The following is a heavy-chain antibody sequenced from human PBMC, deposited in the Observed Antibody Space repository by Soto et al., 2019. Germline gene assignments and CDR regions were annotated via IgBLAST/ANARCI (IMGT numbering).Heavy chain of an antibody. D-gene: IGHD4-17*01. Sequence: PSETLSLTCAVSGGSISSGGYSWSWIRQPPGKGLEWIGYIYHSGSTYYNPSLKSRVTISVDRSKNQFSLKLSSVTAADTAVYYCARGCGDYVLDYWGQGTLVTVSS. V-gene: IGHV4-30-2*01. CDR1: GGSISSGGYS. J-gene: IGHJ4*02. CDR2: IYHSGST. CDR3: ARGCGDYVLDY.